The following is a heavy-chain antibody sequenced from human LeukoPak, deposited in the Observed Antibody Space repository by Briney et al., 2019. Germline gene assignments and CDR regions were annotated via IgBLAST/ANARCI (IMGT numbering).Heavy chain of an antibody. V-gene: IGHV3-21*05. CDR2: IGLGSGFV. J-gene: IGHJ4*02. Sequence: GGSLRLSCATSGFTFSDYSMNWVRQAPGRGLEWISYIGLGSGFVSYSDSVKGRFTISRDTARNSVDLHMNILRADDTAVYYCARDHKWAFDYWGQGTLVTVSS. CDR1: GFTFSDYS. CDR3: ARDHKWAFDY. D-gene: IGHD1-26*01.